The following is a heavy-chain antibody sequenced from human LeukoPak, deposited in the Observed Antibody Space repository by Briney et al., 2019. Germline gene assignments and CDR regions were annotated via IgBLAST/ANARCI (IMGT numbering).Heavy chain of an antibody. CDR1: GGSISSSSSY. J-gene: IGHJ4*02. CDR2: IYYSGLT. Sequence: PSETLSLTCTVSGGSISSSSSYWGWIRQPPGKGLEWIGSIYYSGLTYDNPSLKSRVSISVDTSKNQFSLKVTSVTAADTAVYYCASGSLDDYGDFERGDYFDYWGQGILVTVSS. V-gene: IGHV4-39*01. CDR3: ASGSLDDYGDFERGDYFDY. D-gene: IGHD4-17*01.